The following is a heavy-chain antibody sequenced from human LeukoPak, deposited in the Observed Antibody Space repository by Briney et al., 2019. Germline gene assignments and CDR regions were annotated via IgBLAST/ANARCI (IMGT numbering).Heavy chain of an antibody. CDR3: ATGGAAGSSSGRRFGY. J-gene: IGHJ4*02. V-gene: IGHV3-53*01. CDR1: GFTVSSNY. Sequence: GGSLRLSCAASGFTVSSNYMSWVRQAPGKGLEWVSVIYSGGSTYYADSVKGRFTISRDNSKNTLYLQMNSLRAEDTAVYYCATGGAAGSSSGRRFGYWGQGTLVTVSS. CDR2: IYSGGST. D-gene: IGHD6-13*01.